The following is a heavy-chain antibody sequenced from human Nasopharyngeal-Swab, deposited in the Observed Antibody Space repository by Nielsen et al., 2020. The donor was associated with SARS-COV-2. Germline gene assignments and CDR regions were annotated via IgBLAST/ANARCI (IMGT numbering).Heavy chain of an antibody. J-gene: IGHJ4*02. CDR1: GFTFDDYA. D-gene: IGHD5-18*01. Sequence: SLKISCAASGFTFDDYAMHWVRQAPGKGLEWVSGISWNSGSIGDADSVKGRFTISRDNAKNSLYLQMNSLRAEDTALYYCAKLIDTAMVTDYWGQGTLVTVSS. V-gene: IGHV3-9*01. CDR3: AKLIDTAMVTDY. CDR2: ISWNSGSI.